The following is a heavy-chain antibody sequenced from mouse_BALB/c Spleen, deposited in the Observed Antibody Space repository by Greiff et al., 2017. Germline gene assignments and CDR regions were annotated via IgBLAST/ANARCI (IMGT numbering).Heavy chain of an antibody. V-gene: IGHV1S81*02. CDR2: INPSNGRT. D-gene: IGHD2-4*01. CDR1: GYTFTSYW. J-gene: IGHJ4*01. Sequence: QVHVKQPGAELVKPGASVKLSCKASGYTFTSYWMHWVKQRPGQGLEWIGEINPSNGRTNYNEKFKSKATLTVDKSSSTAYMQLSSLTSEDSAVYYCARGDDYDYAMDYWGQGTSVTVSS. CDR3: ARGDDYDYAMDY.